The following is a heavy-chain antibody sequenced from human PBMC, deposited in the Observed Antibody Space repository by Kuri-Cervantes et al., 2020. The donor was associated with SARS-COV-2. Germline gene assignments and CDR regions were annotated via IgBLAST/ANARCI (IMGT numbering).Heavy chain of an antibody. J-gene: IGHJ6*02. V-gene: IGHV1-18*01. CDR2: ISAYNGNT. Sequence: ASVKVSCKASGYTFTSYGISWVRQAPGQGLEWMGWISAYNGNTNYAQKLQGRVTMTTDTSTSTAYMELRSLRSDDTAVYYWARDPPPDIVLMVYAIPGGMDVWGQGTTVTVSS. CDR1: GYTFTSYG. D-gene: IGHD2-8*01. CDR3: ARDPPPDIVLMVYAIPGGMDV.